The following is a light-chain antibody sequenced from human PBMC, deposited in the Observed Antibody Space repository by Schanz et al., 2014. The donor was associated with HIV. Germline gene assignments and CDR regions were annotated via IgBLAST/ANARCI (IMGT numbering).Light chain of an antibody. V-gene: IGLV2-14*03. CDR1: SSDVGGYNY. Sequence: QSALTQPASVSGPPGQSITISCTGSSSDVGGYNYVSWYQQHPDKAPKLMIYDVSDRPSGVSNRFSGSKSGNTASLTISGLQAEDEADYYCCSYAGSSTPLVFGTGTKLTVL. J-gene: IGLJ1*01. CDR2: DVS. CDR3: CSYAGSSTPLV.